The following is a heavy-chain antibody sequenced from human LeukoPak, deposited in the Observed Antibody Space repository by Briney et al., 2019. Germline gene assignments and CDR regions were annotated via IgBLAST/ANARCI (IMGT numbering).Heavy chain of an antibody. D-gene: IGHD6-19*01. Sequence: WASVTVSCTASGYTFTSYGISWVRQAPGQGLEWMGWISAYNGNTNYAQKFQGRVTITADESTSTAYMELSSLRSEDTAVYYCAREYGQWLALDYWGQGTLVTVSS. CDR1: GYTFTSYG. V-gene: IGHV1-18*01. CDR2: ISAYNGNT. CDR3: AREYGQWLALDY. J-gene: IGHJ4*02.